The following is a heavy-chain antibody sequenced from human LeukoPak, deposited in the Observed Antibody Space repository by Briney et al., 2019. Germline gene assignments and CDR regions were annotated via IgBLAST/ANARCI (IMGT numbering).Heavy chain of an antibody. Sequence: GGSLRLSCAASGFTFSNAWMSWVRQAPGKGLEWVGRIKSKTDGGTTDYAAPVKGRFTISRDDSKNTLYLQMNSLKTEDTAVYYCTTLEYSSSWFHDYWGQGTLVTVSS. D-gene: IGHD6-13*01. CDR2: IKSKTDGGTT. CDR3: TTLEYSSSWFHDY. J-gene: IGHJ4*02. CDR1: GFTFSNAW. V-gene: IGHV3-15*01.